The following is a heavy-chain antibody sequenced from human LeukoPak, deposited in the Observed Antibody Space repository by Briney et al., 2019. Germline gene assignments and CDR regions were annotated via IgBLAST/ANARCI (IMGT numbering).Heavy chain of an antibody. CDR1: GGTFSSYA. CDR2: IIPILGIA. CDR3: AREADYYDSSGYYSL. Sequence: SVKVSCKASGGTFSSYAISWVRQAPGQGLEWMGRIIPILGIANYAQKFQGRVTMTRDTSISTAYMELSRLRSDDTAVYYCAREADYYDSSGYYSLWGQGTLVTVSS. J-gene: IGHJ4*02. D-gene: IGHD3-22*01. V-gene: IGHV1-69*04.